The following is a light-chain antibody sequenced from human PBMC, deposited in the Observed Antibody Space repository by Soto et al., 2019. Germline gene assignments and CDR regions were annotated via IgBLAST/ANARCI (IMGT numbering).Light chain of an antibody. Sequence: QSVLTQPPSVSGAPGQRVTISCTGSSSNIGACYDVHWYQQLPGTAPKLLIYGNSNQPSGVPDRFSGSKSGTSASLAITGVQAEDGAHYYSQSYDSSLRGVVFGGGTKLTVL. V-gene: IGLV1-40*01. CDR1: SSNIGACYD. CDR2: GNS. CDR3: QSYDSSLRGVV. J-gene: IGLJ2*01.